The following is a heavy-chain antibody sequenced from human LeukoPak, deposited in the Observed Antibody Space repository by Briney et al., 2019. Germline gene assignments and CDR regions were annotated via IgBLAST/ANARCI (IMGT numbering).Heavy chain of an antibody. CDR1: GGSISSYY. D-gene: IGHD5-18*01. CDR2: IYYSGST. CDR3: ARDGGYSYGLDY. Sequence: SETLSLTCTVSGGSISSYYWSWIRQPPGKGLERIGYIYYSGSTNYNPSLKSRVTISVDTSKNQFSLKLSSVTAADTAVYYCARDGGYSYGLDYWGQGTLVTVSS. V-gene: IGHV4-59*01. J-gene: IGHJ4*02.